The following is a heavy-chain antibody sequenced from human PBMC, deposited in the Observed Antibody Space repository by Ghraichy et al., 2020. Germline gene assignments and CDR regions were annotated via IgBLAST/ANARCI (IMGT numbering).Heavy chain of an antibody. Sequence: SETLSLTCTVSGGSISSSSYYWGWIRQPPGKGLEWIGSIYYSGSTYYNPSLKSRVTISVDMSKNQFSLKLSSVTAADTAVYYCARLTYLLPDYWGQGTLVTVSS. J-gene: IGHJ4*02. V-gene: IGHV4-39*01. CDR2: IYYSGST. CDR1: GGSISSSSYY. CDR3: ARLTYLLPDY.